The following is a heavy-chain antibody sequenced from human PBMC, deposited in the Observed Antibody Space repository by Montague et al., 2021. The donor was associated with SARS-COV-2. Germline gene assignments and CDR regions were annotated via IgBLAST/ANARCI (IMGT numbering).Heavy chain of an antibody. Sequence: SLRLSCAASGFTFSNYGIHWVRQAPGKGLEWVAVISYDGSNKYYADSVKGRFTISRDNSKNTLYLQMNSLRTEDTAVYYCAKDWWRIIAAPEYFDYWGQGTLVTVSS. CDR2: ISYDGSNK. D-gene: IGHD2-15*01. J-gene: IGHJ4*02. CDR3: AKDWWRIIAAPEYFDY. CDR1: GFTFSNYG. V-gene: IGHV3-30*18.